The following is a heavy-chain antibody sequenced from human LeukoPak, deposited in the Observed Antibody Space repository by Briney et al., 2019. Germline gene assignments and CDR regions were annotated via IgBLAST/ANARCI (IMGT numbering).Heavy chain of an antibody. CDR3: ARGWATMVRPFDY. D-gene: IGHD3-10*01. Sequence: KPSETPSLPRTFSGGSISSSSYYWGWIRQPPGKGLGWVGSIYYSGSTYYNPSLKSRVTISVDTSKNQFSLKLSSVTAADTAVYYCARGWATMVRPFDYWGQGTLVTVSS. CDR2: IYYSGST. J-gene: IGHJ4*02. CDR1: GGSISSSSYY. V-gene: IGHV4-39*01.